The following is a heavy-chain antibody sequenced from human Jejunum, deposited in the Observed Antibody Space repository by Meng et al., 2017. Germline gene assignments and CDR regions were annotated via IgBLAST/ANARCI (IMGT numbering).Heavy chain of an antibody. CDR2: INPNSGGT. CDR3: ATMNRSTLVSNYYGMDV. CDR1: GYTFSDFY. V-gene: IGHV1-2*06. Sequence: ASVKVSCKTSGYTFSDFYIHWVRQPPGQGLEGVGLINPNSGGTDYAQKFQGRVTMTRDTSMSTAYMDLSRLTSVDAAVYYCATMNRSTLVSNYYGMDVWGQGTTVTVSS. D-gene: IGHD1-26*01. J-gene: IGHJ6*02.